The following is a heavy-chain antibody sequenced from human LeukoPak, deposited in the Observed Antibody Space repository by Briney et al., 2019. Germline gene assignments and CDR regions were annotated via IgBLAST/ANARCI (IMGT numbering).Heavy chain of an antibody. CDR1: GFTFSNYN. Sequence: GSLRLSCAASGFTFSNYNMNWVRQAPGKGLEWIGYIYYSGSTNYNPSLKSRVTISVDTSKNQFSLKLSSVTAADTAVYYCARGIEASVYWGQGTLVTVSS. D-gene: IGHD3-16*02. J-gene: IGHJ4*02. V-gene: IGHV4-59*01. CDR3: ARGIEASVY. CDR2: IYYSGST.